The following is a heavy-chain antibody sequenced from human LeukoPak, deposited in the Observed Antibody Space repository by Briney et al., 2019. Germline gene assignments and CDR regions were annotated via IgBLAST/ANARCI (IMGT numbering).Heavy chain of an antibody. V-gene: IGHV1-46*01. Sequence: ASVKVSCKASGYTFTSYYMNWVRQAPGQGLEWMGIINPSGGSTSYAQKFQGRVTMTRDTSTSTVYMELSSLRSEDTAVYYCARDLNYYGSGRSLDYWGQGTLVTVSS. CDR2: INPSGGST. CDR1: GYTFTSYY. CDR3: ARDLNYYGSGRSLDY. D-gene: IGHD3-10*01. J-gene: IGHJ4*02.